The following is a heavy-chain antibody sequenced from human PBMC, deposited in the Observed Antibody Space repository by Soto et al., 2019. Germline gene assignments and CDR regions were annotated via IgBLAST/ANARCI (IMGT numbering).Heavy chain of an antibody. D-gene: IGHD6-13*01. J-gene: IGHJ4*02. CDR3: ARDGKKGLIAAAGTF. Sequence: GGSLRLSCAASGFTFSSYAMHWVRQAPGKGLEWVAVISYDGSNKYYADSVKGRFTISRDNSKNTLYLQMNSLRAEDTAVYYCARDGKKGLIAAAGTFWGQGTLVTVSS. CDR1: GFTFSSYA. CDR2: ISYDGSNK. V-gene: IGHV3-30-3*01.